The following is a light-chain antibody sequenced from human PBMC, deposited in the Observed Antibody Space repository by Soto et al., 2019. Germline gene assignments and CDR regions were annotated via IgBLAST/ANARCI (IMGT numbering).Light chain of an antibody. CDR2: KAS. CDR3: QQYNSYPLT. J-gene: IGKJ4*01. Sequence: DIQMTQSPSTLSASVGERVTITCRASQSISDWLAWYQQKPGKTPKFLIYKASNLESGVPSRFNGSGSGTEFTLTITSLQPDDLATYYCQQYNSYPLTFGGGTRVGVK. CDR1: QSISDW. V-gene: IGKV1-5*03.